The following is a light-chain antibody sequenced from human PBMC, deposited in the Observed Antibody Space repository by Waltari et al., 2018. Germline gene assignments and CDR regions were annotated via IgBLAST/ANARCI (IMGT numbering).Light chain of an antibody. J-gene: IGKJ3*01. CDR1: QSISSS. Sequence: DIQMTQSPSSLSASVGHRVTITCRASQSISSSLNWYQQKPGKAPKLLIYAASSLQTGVPSRFSGSGSGTDFTLTISSLQPEDFATYYCQQSYSTPKTFGPGTEVDIK. CDR3: QQSYSTPKT. V-gene: IGKV1-39*01. CDR2: AAS.